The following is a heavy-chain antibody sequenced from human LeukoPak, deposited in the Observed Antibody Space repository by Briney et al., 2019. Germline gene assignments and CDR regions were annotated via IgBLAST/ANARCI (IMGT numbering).Heavy chain of an antibody. J-gene: IGHJ3*02. CDR3: ARDGAEGDNSAFDM. Sequence: PGGSLRLSCAASGVTLSDHHMDWVRQAPGKGLEWVGRTRDKARGYTTEYAASVKGRFTISRDDSKTLVYLQMNSLRTEDTAVYFCARDGAEGDNSAFDMWGQGTAVTVSS. V-gene: IGHV3-72*01. CDR2: TRDKARGYTT. CDR1: GVTLSDHH. D-gene: IGHD3-22*01.